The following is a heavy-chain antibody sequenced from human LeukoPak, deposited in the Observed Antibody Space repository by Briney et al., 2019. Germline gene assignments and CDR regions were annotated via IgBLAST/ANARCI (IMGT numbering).Heavy chain of an antibody. CDR1: GGSISGYY. J-gene: IGHJ6*02. V-gene: IGHV4-4*07. CDR2: IYTSGST. Sequence: PSETLSLTCTVSGGSISGYYWSWIRQPAGKGLEWIGRIYTSGSTDYNRSLKSRFTMSVDTSKNQFSLKLSSVTAADTAVYYCARVCQQLVRRCYYYYGMDVWGQGTTVTVSS. CDR3: ARVCQQLVRRCYYYYGMDV. D-gene: IGHD6-13*01.